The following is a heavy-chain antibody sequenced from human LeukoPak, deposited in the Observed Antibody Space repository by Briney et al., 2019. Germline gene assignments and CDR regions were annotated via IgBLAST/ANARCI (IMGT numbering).Heavy chain of an antibody. V-gene: IGHV3-7*01. Sequence: PGGSLRLSCAASTFTFSTYWMTWVRQAPGKGPQFVANINQDGSVKNYVDSVKGRFTISRDNAKNSLYLQLNRLSADDTAVYYCARDPGSSSFDYWGQGTLVTISS. CDR1: TFTFSTYW. D-gene: IGHD6-13*01. CDR2: INQDGSVK. CDR3: ARDPGSSSFDY. J-gene: IGHJ4*02.